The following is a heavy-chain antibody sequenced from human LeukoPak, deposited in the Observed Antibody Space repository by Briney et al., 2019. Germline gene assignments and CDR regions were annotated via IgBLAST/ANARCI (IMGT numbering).Heavy chain of an antibody. J-gene: IGHJ4*02. CDR2: IYYSGST. D-gene: IGHD3-22*01. V-gene: IGHV4-59*01. CDR3: AGGDYYDSSGYWGYYFDY. Sequence: RSSETLSLTCTVSGGSISSYYWSWIRQPPGKGLEWIGYIYYSGSTNYNPSLKSRVTISVDTSKNQFSLKLSSVTAADTAVYYCAGGDYYDSSGYWGYYFDYRGQGTLVTVSS. CDR1: GGSISSYY.